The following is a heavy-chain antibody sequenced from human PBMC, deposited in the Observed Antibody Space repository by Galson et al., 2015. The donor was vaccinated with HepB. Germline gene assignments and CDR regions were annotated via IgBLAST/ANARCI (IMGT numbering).Heavy chain of an antibody. V-gene: IGHV3-23*01. D-gene: IGHD1-26*01. J-gene: IGHJ6*02. CDR2: ISGSGGST. Sequence: SLRLSCAASGFTFSSYAMSWVRQAPGKGLEWVSAISGSGGSTYYADSVKGRFTISRDNSKNTLYLQMNSLRAEDTAVYYCAKSGSYYHYYYGMDVWGQGTTVTVSS. CDR3: AKSGSYYHYYYGMDV. CDR1: GFTFSSYA.